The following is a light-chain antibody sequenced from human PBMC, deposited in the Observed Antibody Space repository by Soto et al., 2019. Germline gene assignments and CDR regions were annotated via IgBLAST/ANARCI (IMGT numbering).Light chain of an antibody. CDR1: QDISKY. CDR3: QQFDTLPPA. V-gene: IGKV1-33*01. Sequence: DIQMPQSPSSLSASVGDRVTISCQASQDISKYLNWYQQHPGKAPRLLIYDASSLDAGLPSRFSGSGSGTDFTFTIDSLQPEDIATYFCQQFDTLPPAFGQGTKLEIK. J-gene: IGKJ2*01. CDR2: DAS.